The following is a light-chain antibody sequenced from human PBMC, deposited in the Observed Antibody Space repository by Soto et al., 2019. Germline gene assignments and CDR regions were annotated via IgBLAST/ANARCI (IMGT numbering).Light chain of an antibody. J-gene: IGKJ4*01. V-gene: IGKV1-33*01. CDR1: RAISDN. Sequence: DIQLTQSPSSLSASVGDRVAITCQASRAISDNLNWYQQKPGKAPKLLIYDASKLETGVPSRFSGSGSGTDFTFTISSLQPEDIATYYCQQYDDLRLTFGGGTKVE. CDR3: QQYDDLRLT. CDR2: DAS.